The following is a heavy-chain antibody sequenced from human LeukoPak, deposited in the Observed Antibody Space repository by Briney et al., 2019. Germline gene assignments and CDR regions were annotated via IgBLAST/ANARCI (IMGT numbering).Heavy chain of an antibody. CDR3: ARGRDGYNSFDY. V-gene: IGHV4-59*01. J-gene: IGHJ4*02. Sequence: SETLSLTCTVSGGSISSYYWSWIRQPPGKGLEWIGYIYYSGSTNYNPSLKSRVTISVDTSKNRFSLKLSSVTAADTAVYYCARGRDGYNSFDYWGQGTLVTVSS. CDR1: GGSISSYY. D-gene: IGHD5-24*01. CDR2: IYYSGST.